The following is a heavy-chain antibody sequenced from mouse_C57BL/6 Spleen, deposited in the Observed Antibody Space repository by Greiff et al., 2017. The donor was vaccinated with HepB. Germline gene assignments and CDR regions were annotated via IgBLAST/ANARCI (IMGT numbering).Heavy chain of an antibody. CDR1: GYTFTDYN. Sequence: EVQLQQSGPELVKPGASVKIPCKASGYTFTDYNMNWVKQSHGKSLEWIGDINPNNGGTSYNQKFKGKATLTVDTSSSTAYMELRSLTSEDSAVYNWAEVGSNWFAYWGQGTLVTVSA. V-gene: IGHV1-26*01. CDR2: INPNNGGT. D-gene: IGHD1-1*01. CDR3: AEVGSNWFAY. J-gene: IGHJ3*01.